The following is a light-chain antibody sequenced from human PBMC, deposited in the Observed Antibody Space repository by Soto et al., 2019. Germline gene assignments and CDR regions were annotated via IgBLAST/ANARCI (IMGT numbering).Light chain of an antibody. V-gene: IGLV2-14*03. CDR1: SSDVGGYNY. J-gene: IGLJ3*02. CDR2: DVS. Sequence: QSALTQPASVSGSPGQSITISCTGTSSDVGGYNYVSWYQHHPGKAPKLLIFDVSNRPSGVSNRFSGSKSGNTASLTISGPPAEDGGDFYRRPNPNRGPPWEFGGGTPLALL. CDR3: RPNPNRGPPWE.